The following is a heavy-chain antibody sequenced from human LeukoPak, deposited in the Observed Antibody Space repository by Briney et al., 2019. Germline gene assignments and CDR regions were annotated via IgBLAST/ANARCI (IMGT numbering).Heavy chain of an antibody. V-gene: IGHV3-30*02. Sequence: GGSLRLSCAASGFTFSSYGMHWVRQAPGKGLEWVAFIRYDGSNKYYADSVKGRFTISRDNSKNTLYLQMGSLRAEDMAVYYCARAGLGAAAGPFDYWGQGTLVTVSS. CDR2: IRYDGSNK. CDR1: GFTFSSYG. J-gene: IGHJ4*02. D-gene: IGHD6-13*01. CDR3: ARAGLGAAAGPFDY.